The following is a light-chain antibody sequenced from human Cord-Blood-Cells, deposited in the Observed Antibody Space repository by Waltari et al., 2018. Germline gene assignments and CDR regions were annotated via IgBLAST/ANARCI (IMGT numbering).Light chain of an antibody. V-gene: IGKV3D-20*01. CDR2: DAS. CDR3: QQYGSSIT. CDR1: QSISSSY. Sequence: EIVLTQSPATLSLSPGERATLSCGASQSISSSYLAWYQQKPGLAPRLLIYDASSRATGIPDRFSDSGSGTDFTLTISRLEPEDFAVYYCQQYGSSITFGQGTRLEIK. J-gene: IGKJ5*01.